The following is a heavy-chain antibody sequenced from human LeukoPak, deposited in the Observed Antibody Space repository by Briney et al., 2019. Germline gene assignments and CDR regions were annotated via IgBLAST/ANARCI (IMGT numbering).Heavy chain of an antibody. J-gene: IGHJ4*02. CDR1: GGSISSSRYY. CDR3: ARHGPGPKYYFDY. CDR2: IYYSGST. Sequence: SETLSLTCTVSGGSISSSRYYWGWIRQPPGKGLEWIGSIYYSGSTYYNPSLKSLVTISVDTSKKQFSLNLSSVTAADTTVYYCARHGPGPKYYFDYWGQGTLVTVSS. V-gene: IGHV4-39*01.